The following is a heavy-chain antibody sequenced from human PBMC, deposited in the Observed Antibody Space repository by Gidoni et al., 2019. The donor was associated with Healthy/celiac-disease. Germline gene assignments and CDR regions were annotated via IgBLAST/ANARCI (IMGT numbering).Heavy chain of an antibody. CDR2: IYYSGST. Sequence: QVQLQESGPGLVKPSETLSITCTVSGGSVSSGSYYWSWIRQPPGKGLEWIGYIYYSGSTNYNPSLKSRVTISVDTSKNQFSLKLSSVTAADTAVYYCARDRTGLVAFDYWGQGTLVTVSS. V-gene: IGHV4-61*01. D-gene: IGHD3-9*01. CDR3: ARDRTGLVAFDY. CDR1: GGSVSSGSYY. J-gene: IGHJ4*02.